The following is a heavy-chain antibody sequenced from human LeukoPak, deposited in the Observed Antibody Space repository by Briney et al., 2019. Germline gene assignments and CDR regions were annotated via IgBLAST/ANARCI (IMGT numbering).Heavy chain of an antibody. Sequence: QPGRSLRLSCAASGFTFSSYGMHWVRQAPGKGLEWVAVIWYDGRNKYYADSVKGRFTISRDNSKTTLYLKMNSLRAEEPAVYYCARTIVGHDSSGNWFGPWGQGTLVTVSS. CDR1: GFTFSSYG. J-gene: IGHJ5*02. CDR3: ARTIVGHDSSGNWFGP. D-gene: IGHD3-22*01. CDR2: IWYDGRNK. V-gene: IGHV3-33*01.